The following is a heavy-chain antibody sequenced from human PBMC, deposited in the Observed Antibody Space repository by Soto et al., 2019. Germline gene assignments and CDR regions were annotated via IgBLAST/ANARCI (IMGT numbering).Heavy chain of an antibody. J-gene: IGHJ5*02. CDR2: IYSDDDE. CDR3: AHSTGGKFISVSWFDP. CDR1: GFSLSDSGVG. V-gene: IGHV2-5*02. D-gene: IGHD3-16*01. Sequence: QITLKESGPTLVKRTETLTLTCTFSGFSLSDSGVGVGWIRQPPGKALDWLALIYSDDDERYSPSLKSRLTITKDTSKNQVVLTMPNMDPVDTATYFCAHSTGGKFISVSWFDPWGQGTLVSVST.